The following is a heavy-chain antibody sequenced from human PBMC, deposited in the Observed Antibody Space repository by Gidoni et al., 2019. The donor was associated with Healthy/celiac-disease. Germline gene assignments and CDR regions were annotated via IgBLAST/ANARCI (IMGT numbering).Heavy chain of an antibody. V-gene: IGHV3-23*01. CDR3: AKEWGITGTTGAFDI. J-gene: IGHJ3*02. CDR2: ISGSGGST. CDR1: GFTFRSYA. D-gene: IGHD1-20*01. Sequence: EVQLLESGGGLLQPGGSLRPPCAASGFTFRSYAMSWVRQAPGKGLEWVSAISGSGGSTYYADSVKGRFTISRDNSKNTLYLQMNSLRAEDTAVYYCAKEWGITGTTGAFDIWGQGTMVTVSS.